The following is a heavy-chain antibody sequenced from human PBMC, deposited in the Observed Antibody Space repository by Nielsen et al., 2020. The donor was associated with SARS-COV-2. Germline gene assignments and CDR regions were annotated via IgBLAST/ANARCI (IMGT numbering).Heavy chain of an antibody. Sequence: SETLSLTCTVSGGSISSGDYYWSWIRQPPGKGLEWIGEINHSGSTNYNPSLKSRVTISVDTSKNQFSLKLSSVTAADTAVYYCARGRRAMDVWGKGTTVTVSS. CDR3: ARGRRAMDV. CDR2: INHSGST. J-gene: IGHJ6*04. V-gene: IGHV4-30-4*01. CDR1: GGSISSGDYY.